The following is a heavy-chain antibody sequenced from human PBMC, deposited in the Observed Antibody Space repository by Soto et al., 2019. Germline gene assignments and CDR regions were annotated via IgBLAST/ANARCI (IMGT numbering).Heavy chain of an antibody. Sequence: QVQLVQSGAEVKKPGSSVKVSCKASGGTFSSYAISWVRQAPGQGLEWMGGIIPIFGTANYAQKFQGRVTMTTDTSTSTAYMELRSLRSDDTAVYYCARSHRSGEWLLLPGRVFDYWGQGTLVTVSS. V-gene: IGHV1-69*06. CDR1: GGTFSSYA. CDR2: IIPIFGTA. CDR3: ARSHRSGEWLLLPGRVFDY. J-gene: IGHJ4*02. D-gene: IGHD3-22*01.